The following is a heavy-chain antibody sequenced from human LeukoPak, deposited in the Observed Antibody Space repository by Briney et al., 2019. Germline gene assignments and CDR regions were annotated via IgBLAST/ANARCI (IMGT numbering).Heavy chain of an antibody. CDR3: ARAGQRYCSSTSCYNFDY. J-gene: IGHJ4*02. Sequence: PGGSLRLSCAASGFTFDDYGMSWVRQAPGKGLEWVSGINWNGGSTGYADSVKGRFTISRDNAKNSLYLQMNSLRAEYTALYYCARAGQRYCSSTSCYNFDYWGQGTLVTVSS. D-gene: IGHD2-2*01. CDR2: INWNGGST. V-gene: IGHV3-20*04. CDR1: GFTFDDYG.